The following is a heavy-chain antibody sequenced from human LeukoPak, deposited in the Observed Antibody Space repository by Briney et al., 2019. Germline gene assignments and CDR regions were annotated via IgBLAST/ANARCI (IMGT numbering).Heavy chain of an antibody. CDR1: GFSFRSYS. Sequence: GGSLRLSCAASGFSFRSYSMTWVRQSPRKGLESVANIKQDGSERYYVDSVKGRFTISRDNAKNSLYLQMNSLRAEDTAVYYCATYVAVAMNYWGQGTLVTVSS. V-gene: IGHV3-7*01. CDR2: IKQDGSER. CDR3: ATYVAVAMNY. D-gene: IGHD5-12*01. J-gene: IGHJ4*02.